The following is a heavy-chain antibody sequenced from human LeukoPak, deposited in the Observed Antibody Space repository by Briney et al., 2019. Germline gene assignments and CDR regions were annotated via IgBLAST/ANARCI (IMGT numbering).Heavy chain of an antibody. J-gene: IGHJ3*02. CDR1: GYTFTGYY. Sequence: ASVKVSCKASGYTFTGYYMHWVRQAPGQGLEWMGRINPSRGGTNYAPHFQGRVTMTSATSNRTAYKELSRLRSEDTAVYYCASNYDILTCYFRGAFDIWGQGTMVTVSS. CDR3: ASNYDILTCYFRGAFDI. CDR2: INPSRGGT. V-gene: IGHV1-2*06. D-gene: IGHD3-9*01.